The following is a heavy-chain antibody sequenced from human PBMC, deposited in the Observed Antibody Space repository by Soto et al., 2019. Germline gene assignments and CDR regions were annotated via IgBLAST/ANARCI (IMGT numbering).Heavy chain of an antibody. V-gene: IGHV1-8*01. CDR3: ARDGGSYSPGYGMDV. D-gene: IGHD1-26*01. Sequence: AASVEVSFKASGYTFTSYDINWVRQANGQGLEWMGWMNPNSGNTGYAQKFQGRVTMTRNTSISTAYMELSSLRSEDTAVYYCARDGGSYSPGYGMDVWGQGTTVTVSS. CDR2: MNPNSGNT. CDR1: GYTFTSYD. J-gene: IGHJ6*02.